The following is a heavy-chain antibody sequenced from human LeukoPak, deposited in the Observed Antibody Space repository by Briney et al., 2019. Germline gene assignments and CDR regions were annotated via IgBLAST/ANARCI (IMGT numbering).Heavy chain of an antibody. J-gene: IGHJ4*02. CDR1: GFTFDDYA. V-gene: IGHV3-20*04. CDR2: INWNGGST. D-gene: IGHD4-11*01. CDR3: ARDWGLEGIDYSFDY. Sequence: GGSLRLSCAASGFTFDDYAMSWVRQAPGKGLEWVSGINWNGGSTGYADSVKGRFTTSRDNAKNSLYVQMNSLRAEDTALYYCARDWGLEGIDYSFDYWGQGTLVTVSS.